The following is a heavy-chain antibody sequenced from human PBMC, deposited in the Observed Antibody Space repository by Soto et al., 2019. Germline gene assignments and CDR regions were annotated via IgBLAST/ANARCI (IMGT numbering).Heavy chain of an antibody. CDR2: ISAYNGNT. CDR3: ARDQGYYGSGHPSDDY. CDR1: GYTFTSYG. Sequence: QVQLVQSGAEVKKPGASVKVSCKASGYTFTSYGISWVRQAPGQGLEWMGWISAYNGNTNYAQKLQGRVTMNTDISTSTAYMELRSLRSDDTAVYYCARDQGYYGSGHPSDDYWGQGTLVTVSS. D-gene: IGHD3-10*01. J-gene: IGHJ4*02. V-gene: IGHV1-18*04.